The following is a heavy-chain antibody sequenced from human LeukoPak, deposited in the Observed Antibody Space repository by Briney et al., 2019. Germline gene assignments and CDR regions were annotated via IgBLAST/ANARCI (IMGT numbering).Heavy chain of an antibody. V-gene: IGHV3-66*01. D-gene: IGHD2-15*01. CDR2: INSDGST. CDR3: ARDSIHHCGGGTCSDY. J-gene: IGHJ4*02. CDR1: GFTVSSNY. Sequence: GGSLRLSCAASGFTVSSNYMSWVRQAPGKGLEWVSLINSDGSTYYADSVKGRFTTSRDNSKNTLYLQMNSLRAEDTAVYYCARDSIHHCGGGTCSDYWGQGTLVTVSS.